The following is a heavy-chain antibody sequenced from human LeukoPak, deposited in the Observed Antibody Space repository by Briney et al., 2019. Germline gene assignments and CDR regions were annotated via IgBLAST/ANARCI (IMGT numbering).Heavy chain of an antibody. D-gene: IGHD3-10*01. CDR2: IIHSGST. J-gene: IGHJ6*02. CDR1: GGSFSGYY. CDR3: ARAPRTGRYYYYGMDV. V-gene: IGHV4-34*12. Sequence: PSETLSLTCAVYGGSFSGYYWSWIRQPPGKGLEWIGEIIHSGSTNYNPSLKSRVTISADTSKNQFSLKLSSVTAADTAVYYCARAPRTGRYYYYGMDVWGQGTTVTVSS.